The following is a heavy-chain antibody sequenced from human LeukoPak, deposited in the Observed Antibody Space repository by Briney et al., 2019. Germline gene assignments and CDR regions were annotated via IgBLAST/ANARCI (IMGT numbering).Heavy chain of an antibody. CDR2: INPNSGGT. Sequence: GASVKVSRKASGYTFTGYYMHWVRQAPGQGLEWMGWINPNSGGTNYAQKFQGRVTMTRDTSISTAYMELSRLRSDDTAVYYCARDQRVSPYYYYGMDVWGQGTTVTVSS. J-gene: IGHJ6*02. D-gene: IGHD3-22*01. CDR3: ARDQRVSPYYYYGMDV. CDR1: GYTFTGYY. V-gene: IGHV1-2*02.